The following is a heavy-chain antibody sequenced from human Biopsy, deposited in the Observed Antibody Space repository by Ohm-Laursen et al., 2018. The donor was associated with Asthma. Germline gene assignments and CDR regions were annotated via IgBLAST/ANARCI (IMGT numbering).Heavy chain of an antibody. CDR3: ASDFPKDYVRYNFQF. CDR1: GFSLTDLS. D-gene: IGHD4-17*01. Sequence: SVKVSCKISGFSLTDLSMHWVRQAPGQGLEWMGGHDHEEGGTVNARRFQGRVTMTEDTSTDTAYMELSSLSSDDTAVYYCASDFPKDYVRYNFQFWGQGTLVTVSS. V-gene: IGHV1-24*01. J-gene: IGHJ4*02. CDR2: HDHEEGGT.